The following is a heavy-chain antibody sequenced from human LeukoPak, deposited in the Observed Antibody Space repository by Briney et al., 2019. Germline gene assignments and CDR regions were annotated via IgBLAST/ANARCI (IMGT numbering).Heavy chain of an antibody. V-gene: IGHV3-9*01. Sequence: GGSLRLSCAASGFTFDDYAMHWVRQAPGKGLEWVSGISWNSGSMGYADSVKGRFTISRDNAKNSLYLQMNSLRAEDTALYYCAKQKGFYGSGYAAFDIWGQGTMVTVSS. CDR2: ISWNSGSM. CDR1: GFTFDDYA. CDR3: AKQKGFYGSGYAAFDI. D-gene: IGHD3-10*01. J-gene: IGHJ3*02.